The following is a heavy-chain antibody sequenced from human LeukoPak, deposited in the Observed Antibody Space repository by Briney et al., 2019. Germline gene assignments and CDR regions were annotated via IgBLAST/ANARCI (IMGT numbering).Heavy chain of an antibody. CDR1: GFTFDDYG. V-gene: IGHV3-23*01. CDR3: AKDLGVLYSYNYFDY. J-gene: IGHJ4*02. Sequence: PGGSLRLSCAISGFTFDDYGMSWVRQAPGKGLEWVSAISGSGGSTYYADSVKGRFTISRDNSKNTLYLQMNSLRAEDTAVYYCAKDLGVLYSYNYFDYWGQGTLVTVSS. D-gene: IGHD5-18*01. CDR2: ISGSGGST.